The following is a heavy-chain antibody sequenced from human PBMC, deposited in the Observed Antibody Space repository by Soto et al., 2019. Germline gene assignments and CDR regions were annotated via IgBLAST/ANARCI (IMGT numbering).Heavy chain of an antibody. V-gene: IGHV1-69*06. J-gene: IGHJ5*02. CDR2: IIPRFGTP. Sequence: QVQLVQSGAEVKQPGSSVKVSCRASGGTFNNYAVSWVRQAPGQGLEWMGGIIPRFGTPNHSPEFQGRVTFTADTSMHTVYMELSSLKSEDTDIYYCVRALGYSTIGWLDPWGQGTLVTVSS. D-gene: IGHD5-18*01. CDR1: GGTFNNYA. CDR3: VRALGYSTIGWLDP.